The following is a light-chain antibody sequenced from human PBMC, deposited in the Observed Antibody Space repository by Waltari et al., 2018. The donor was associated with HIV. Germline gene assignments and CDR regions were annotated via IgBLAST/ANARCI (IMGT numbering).Light chain of an antibody. CDR3: QQFGSSPRT. Sequence: EIALTQSPGTLTLSPGEGATLSCRASQSVNSTYLAWYQQKPGQAPRLLISGASNRATGIPDRFSASGSGTDFTLTIYRLEPEDFALYFCQQFGSSPRTFGQGTKLEI. CDR2: GAS. CDR1: QSVNSTY. V-gene: IGKV3-20*01. J-gene: IGKJ2*01.